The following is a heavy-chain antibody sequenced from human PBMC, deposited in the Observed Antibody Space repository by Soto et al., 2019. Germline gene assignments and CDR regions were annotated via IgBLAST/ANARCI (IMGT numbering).Heavy chain of an antibody. D-gene: IGHD3-22*01. Sequence: QLQLQESGPGLVKPSETLSLTCTVSGGSISSSSYYWGWIRQPPGKGLGWIGSIYYSGSTYYNPSLKSRVTISVDTSKNQFSLKLSSVTAADTAVYYCAAPHPSGYEGNAFDIWGQGTMVTVSS. J-gene: IGHJ3*02. CDR1: GGSISSSSYY. V-gene: IGHV4-39*01. CDR3: AAPHPSGYEGNAFDI. CDR2: IYYSGST.